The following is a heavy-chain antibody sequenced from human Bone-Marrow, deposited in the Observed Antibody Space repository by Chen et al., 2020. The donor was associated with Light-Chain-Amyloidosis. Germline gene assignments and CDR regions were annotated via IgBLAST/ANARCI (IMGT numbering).Heavy chain of an antibody. J-gene: IGHJ4*02. CDR2: IHHVGIT. CDR1: GASVTSGNHS. Sequence: QVQLQESGPGLVEPSETLSLTCTVSGASVTSGNHSFSWIRQPPGKGLEWLAYIHHVGITDYNPSLNSRVTISMDASKNQFSLKLTSVTAADTAVYFCARQAHWDSPIYFDYWGQGALVTVSS. D-gene: IGHD7-27*01. V-gene: IGHV4-61*01. CDR3: ARQAHWDSPIYFDY.